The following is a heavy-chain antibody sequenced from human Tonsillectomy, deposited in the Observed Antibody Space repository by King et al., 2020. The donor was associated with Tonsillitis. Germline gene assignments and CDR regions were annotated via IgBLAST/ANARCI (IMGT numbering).Heavy chain of an antibody. CDR1: GGSISSGDYY. V-gene: IGHV4-31*03. J-gene: IGHJ4*02. CDR3: ARVPREGPTVGSYYFDS. D-gene: IGHD6-6*01. Sequence: VQLQESGPGLVKPSQTLSLTCTVSGGSISSGDYYWSWIRQHPGKGLEWIGYIYYSGSAYYNPSLKSRVTMSVDTSKNHFSLRLSSVTAADTAVYYCARVPREGPTVGSYYFDSWGQGTLVTVSS. CDR2: IYYSGSA.